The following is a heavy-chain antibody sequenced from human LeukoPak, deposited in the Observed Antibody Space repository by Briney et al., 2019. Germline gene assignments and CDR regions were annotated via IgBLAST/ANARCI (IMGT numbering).Heavy chain of an antibody. J-gene: IGHJ5*02. Sequence: PSETLSLTCTVSGGSISSGDYYWNWIRQPPGKGLEWIGYIYYSGSTYYIPSLKSRVTISVDTSKNQFSLKLSSVTAADTAVYYCARSPAAISFGFDPWGQGTLVTVSS. CDR2: IYYSGST. D-gene: IGHD2-2*01. CDR1: GGSISSGDYY. CDR3: ARSPAAISFGFDP. V-gene: IGHV4-30-4*01.